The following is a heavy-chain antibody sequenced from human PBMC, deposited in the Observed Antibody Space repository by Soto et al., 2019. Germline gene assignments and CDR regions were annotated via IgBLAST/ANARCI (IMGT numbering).Heavy chain of an antibody. J-gene: IGHJ6*03. V-gene: IGHV3-21*01. Sequence: EEQLVESGGRLIKPGGSLRLSCVVSGFTFSDYTLNWVRQAPGRGLKWVSSIDTTSSDIYYADSVKGRFTISRDNAQNSLYLQLDSLTAAGPALYYCATGVSTGQKPLSVYYHTAVWGTGTGVTVS. CDR1: GFTFSDYT. D-gene: IGHD3-10*01. CDR3: ATGVSTGQKPLSVYYHTAV. CDR2: IDTTSSDI.